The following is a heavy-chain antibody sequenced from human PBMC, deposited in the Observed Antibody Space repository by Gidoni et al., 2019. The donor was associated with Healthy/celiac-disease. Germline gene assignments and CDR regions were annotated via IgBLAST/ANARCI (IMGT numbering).Heavy chain of an antibody. D-gene: IGHD3-10*01. CDR3: AREPLGVVRGVIITYFDY. Sequence: EVQLVESGGGLVKPGGSLRLSCAASGFTFSSYSMNWVRQAPGKGLEWVSSISSSSSYIYYADSVKGRFTISRDNAKNSLYLQMNSLRAEDTAVYYCAREPLGVVRGVIITYFDYWGQGTLVTVSS. V-gene: IGHV3-21*01. CDR1: GFTFSSYS. J-gene: IGHJ4*02. CDR2: ISSSSSYI.